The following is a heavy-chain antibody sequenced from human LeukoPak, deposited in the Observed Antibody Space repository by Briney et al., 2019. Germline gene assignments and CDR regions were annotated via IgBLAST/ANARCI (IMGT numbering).Heavy chain of an antibody. J-gene: IGHJ4*02. D-gene: IGHD3-3*01. CDR2: INHSGST. CDR1: GGSFSGYY. Sequence: SETLSLTCAVYGGSFSGYYWSWIRQPPGKGLEWIGEINHSGSTNYNPSLKSRVTISVDTSKNQFSLKLSSVTAAGTAVYYCARGRGITIFGVGSPPETVFNYWGQGTLVTVSS. CDR3: ARGRGITIFGVGSPPETVFNY. V-gene: IGHV4-34*01.